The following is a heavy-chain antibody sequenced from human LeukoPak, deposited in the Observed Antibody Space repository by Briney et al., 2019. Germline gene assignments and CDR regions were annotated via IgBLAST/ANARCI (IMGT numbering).Heavy chain of an antibody. CDR3: ARDDIRWYNWNYGHYYYGMDV. CDR2: IWYDGSNK. Sequence: PGGSLRLSCAASGFTFSSYGMHWVRQAPGKGLEWVAVIWYDGSNKYYADSVKGRFTISRDNSKNTLYLQMNSLRAEDTAVYYCARDDIRWYNWNYGHYYYGMDVWGQGTTVTVSS. V-gene: IGHV3-33*01. J-gene: IGHJ6*02. D-gene: IGHD1-7*01. CDR1: GFTFSSYG.